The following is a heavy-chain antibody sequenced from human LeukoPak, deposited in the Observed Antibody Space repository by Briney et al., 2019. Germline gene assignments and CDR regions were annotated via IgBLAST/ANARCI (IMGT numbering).Heavy chain of an antibody. V-gene: IGHV4-59*08. CDR1: GGSISSYY. Sequence: SETLSLTCTVSGGSISSYYWSWIRQPPGKGLEWIGYIYYSGSTNYNPSLKSRVTMSVDTSKNQFSLKLSSVTAADTAVYFCARHPFATPFDYWGPGTLVTVSS. CDR2: IYYSGST. J-gene: IGHJ4*02. CDR3: ARHPFATPFDY. D-gene: IGHD2-15*01.